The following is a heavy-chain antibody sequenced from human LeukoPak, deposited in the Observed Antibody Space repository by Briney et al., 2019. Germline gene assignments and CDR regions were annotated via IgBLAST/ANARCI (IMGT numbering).Heavy chain of an antibody. CDR1: GYTLTSYG. D-gene: IGHD3-22*01. J-gene: IGHJ4*02. V-gene: IGHV1-18*01. CDR2: ISAYNGNT. Sequence: GASVKVSCKASGYTLTSYGISWVRQAPGQGLEWMGWISAYNGNTNYAQKLQGRVTMTTDTSTSTAYMELRSLRSEDTAVYYCARDPYNYYDSSGYSFDYWGQGTLVTVSS. CDR3: ARDPYNYYDSSGYSFDY.